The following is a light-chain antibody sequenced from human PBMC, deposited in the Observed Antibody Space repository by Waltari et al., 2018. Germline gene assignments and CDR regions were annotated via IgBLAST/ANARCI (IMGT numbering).Light chain of an antibody. J-gene: IGKJ1*01. CDR1: QSVLYSSNNKNY. Sequence: PDSLAVSLGERATINCKSSQSVLYSSNNKNYLAWYQQKPGQPPKLLIYWASTRESGVPDRFSGSGSGTDFTLTISSLQAEDVAVYYCQQYYSTPPTFGQGTKVEIK. V-gene: IGKV4-1*01. CDR2: WAS. CDR3: QQYYSTPPT.